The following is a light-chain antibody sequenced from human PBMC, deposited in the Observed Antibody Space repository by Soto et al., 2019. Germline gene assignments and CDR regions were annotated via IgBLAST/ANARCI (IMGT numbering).Light chain of an antibody. CDR3: QQSNNWPPWT. CDR2: AAS. V-gene: IGKV3-15*01. CDR1: QSVRTN. Sequence: EIVMTQSPATLSVSPGERAILSCRASQSVRTNLAWYQQKPGQAPRLLIYAASTRATGIPARFSGSGSGTEFTLTISSLQSEDFAVYYCQQSNNWPPWTFGQGTKVEIK. J-gene: IGKJ1*01.